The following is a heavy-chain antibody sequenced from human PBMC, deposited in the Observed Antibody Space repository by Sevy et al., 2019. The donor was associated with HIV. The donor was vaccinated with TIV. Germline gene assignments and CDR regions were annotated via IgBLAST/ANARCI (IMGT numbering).Heavy chain of an antibody. CDR3: AKDIGRSGYYPDY. V-gene: IGHV3-23*01. D-gene: IGHD3-22*01. J-gene: IGHJ4*02. CDR1: GFTFNSYA. CDR2: ISDSGAST. Sequence: GGSLRLSCTASGFTFNSYAMSWVRQDPGKGLEWVSAISDSGASTYYADSVKGRFTISRDNSKNMLFLQMNSLRAEDTAVYYCAKDIGRSGYYPDYWGQGTLVTVSS.